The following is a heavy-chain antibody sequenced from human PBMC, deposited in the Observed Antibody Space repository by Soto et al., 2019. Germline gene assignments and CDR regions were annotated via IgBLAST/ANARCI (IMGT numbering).Heavy chain of an antibody. CDR3: ARLKNYGDPTGYYYYYYYMDV. Sequence: SETLSLTCTVSGGSISSYYWSWIRQPPGKGLEWIGYIYYSGSTNYNPSLKSRVTISVDTSKNQFSLKLSSVTAADTAVYYCARLKNYGDPTGYYYYYYYMDVWGKGTTVTVSS. CDR2: IYYSGST. V-gene: IGHV4-59*08. CDR1: GGSISSYY. J-gene: IGHJ6*03. D-gene: IGHD4-17*01.